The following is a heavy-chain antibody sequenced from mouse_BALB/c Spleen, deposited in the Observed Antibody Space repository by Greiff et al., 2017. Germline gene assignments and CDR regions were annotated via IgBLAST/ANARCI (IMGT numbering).Heavy chain of an antibody. CDR3: ARGGITTATLDY. Sequence: EVKLVESGGGLVQPGGSLKLSCAASGFTFSSYGMSWVRQTPDKRLELVATINSNGGSTYYPDSVKGRFTISRDNAKNTLYLQMSSLKSEDTAMYYCARGGITTATLDYWGQGTTLTVSS. CDR2: INSNGGST. J-gene: IGHJ2*01. D-gene: IGHD1-2*01. CDR1: GFTFSSYG. V-gene: IGHV5-6-3*01.